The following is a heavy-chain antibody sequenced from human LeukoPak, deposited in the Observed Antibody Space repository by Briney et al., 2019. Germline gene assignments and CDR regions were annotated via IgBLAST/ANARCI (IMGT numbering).Heavy chain of an antibody. CDR3: ARGAVRGYSGGSLVDY. D-gene: IGHD5-12*01. J-gene: IGHJ4*02. CDR1: GFTFSSYE. CDR2: ISSSGSTI. V-gene: IGHV3-48*03. Sequence: GGSLRLSCAASGFTFSSYEMNWVRQAPGKGLEWVSYISSSGSTIYYADSVKGRFTISRDNAKNSLYLQMNSLRAGDTAVYYCARGAVRGYSGGSLVDYWGQGTLVTVSS.